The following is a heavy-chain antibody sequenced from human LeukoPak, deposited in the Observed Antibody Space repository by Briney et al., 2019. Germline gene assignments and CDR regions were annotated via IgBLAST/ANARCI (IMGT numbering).Heavy chain of an antibody. Sequence: ASVKVSCKASGYTFTGYYMHWVRQAPGQGLEWMGGIIPIFATANYAQKFQGRVTITTDESTSTAYMELSSLRSEDTAVYYCARADYSSSPLTFDYWGQGTLVTVSS. D-gene: IGHD6-6*01. CDR1: GYTFTGYY. J-gene: IGHJ4*02. CDR2: IIPIFATA. CDR3: ARADYSSSPLTFDY. V-gene: IGHV1-69*05.